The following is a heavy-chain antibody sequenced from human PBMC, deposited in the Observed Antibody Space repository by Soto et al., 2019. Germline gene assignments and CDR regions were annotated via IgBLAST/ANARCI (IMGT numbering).Heavy chain of an antibody. D-gene: IGHD3-22*01. CDR2: ISYDGSNK. CDR3: AKDPTLHYYDSSGYSDY. J-gene: IGHJ4*02. Sequence: GGSLRLSCAASGFTFSSYGMHWVRQAPGKGLEWVAVISYDGSNKYYADSVKGRFTISRDNSKNTLYLQMNSLRAEDTAVYYCAKDPTLHYYDSSGYSDYWGQGTLVTVSS. V-gene: IGHV3-30*18. CDR1: GFTFSSYG.